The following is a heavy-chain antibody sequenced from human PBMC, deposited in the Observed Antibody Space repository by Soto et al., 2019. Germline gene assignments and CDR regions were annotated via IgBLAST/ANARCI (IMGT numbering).Heavy chain of an antibody. V-gene: IGHV1-24*01. CDR1: GYTLTELS. CDR2: FDPEDGET. CDR3: ATVRRIVGASRDYYFDY. J-gene: IGHJ4*02. D-gene: IGHD1-26*01. Sequence: QVQLVQSGAEVKKPGASVKVSCNVSGYTLTELSMHWVRQAPGKGLEWMGGFDPEDGETIYAEKFQGRVTMTEDTSTDTAYMELSSLRSEDTAVYYCATVRRIVGASRDYYFDYWGQGTLVTVSS.